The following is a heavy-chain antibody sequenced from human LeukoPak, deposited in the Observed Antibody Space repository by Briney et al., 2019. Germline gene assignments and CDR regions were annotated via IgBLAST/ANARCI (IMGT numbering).Heavy chain of an antibody. CDR3: ARDGGYGDYPHFDY. D-gene: IGHD4-17*01. Sequence: GGSLRLSCAASGFPLRNYVMSWVRQAPGKGLEWLSYISSSNITMYYADSVKGRFTISRDNAKKSLYLQMNSLRPDDTAVYYCARDGGYGDYPHFDYWGQGTLVTVSS. CDR1: GFPLRNYV. V-gene: IGHV3-48*04. CDR2: ISSSNITM. J-gene: IGHJ4*01.